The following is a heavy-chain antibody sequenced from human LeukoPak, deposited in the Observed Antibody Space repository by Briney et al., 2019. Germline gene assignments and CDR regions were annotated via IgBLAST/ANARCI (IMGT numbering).Heavy chain of an antibody. CDR3: ARQYNYGHFDY. Sequence: PGGSLRLSCAVSGFTFSTFAMHWAHQAPGKGLEWVASISYDGAGKYYGESVKGRFTISRDNSKNTMDLQMSSLRAEDTAVYYCARQYNYGHFDYWGQGTLVTVSS. CDR2: ISYDGAGK. V-gene: IGHV3-30-3*01. CDR1: GFTFSTFA. D-gene: IGHD5-18*01. J-gene: IGHJ4*02.